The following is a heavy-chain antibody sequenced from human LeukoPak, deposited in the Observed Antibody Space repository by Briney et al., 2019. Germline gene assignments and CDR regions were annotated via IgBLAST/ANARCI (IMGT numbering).Heavy chain of an antibody. CDR3: ARDLTYFYGSGTYPGAFDI. Sequence: PSETLSLTCTVSGGSITSGGYYWSWIRQHPGKDLEWIGYIYYSGSTYYNPSLKSRVTISVDTSKNQFSLKLSSVTAADTAVYYCARDLTYFYGSGTYPGAFDIWAKGQWSPSLQ. J-gene: IGHJ3*02. V-gene: IGHV4-31*03. D-gene: IGHD3-10*01. CDR2: IYYSGST. CDR1: GGSITSGGYY.